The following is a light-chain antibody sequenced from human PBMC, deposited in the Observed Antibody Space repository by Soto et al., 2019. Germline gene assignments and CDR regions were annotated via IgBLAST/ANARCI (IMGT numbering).Light chain of an antibody. CDR3: QQRSNWPSGT. CDR2: DAS. CDR1: QSVSSY. J-gene: IGKJ5*01. V-gene: IGKV3-11*01. Sequence: EIVLTQFPATLSLSPGERATLSCRASQSVSSYLAWYQQKPGQAPRLLIYDASNRATGIPARFSGSGSGTDFTLTISSLEPEDFAVYYCQQRSNWPSGTFGQGTRLEIK.